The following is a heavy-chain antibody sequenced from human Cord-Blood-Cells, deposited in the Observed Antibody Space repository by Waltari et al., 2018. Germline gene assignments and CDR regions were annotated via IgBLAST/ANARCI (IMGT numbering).Heavy chain of an antibody. D-gene: IGHD3-22*01. CDR3: AKTPRYYGCDY. J-gene: IGHJ4*02. CDR1: GGSISSSRSY. V-gene: IGHV4-39*01. CDR2: IYYSGST. Sequence: QLQLQESGPGLVKPSETLSLTCTVSGGSISSSRSYWGWIRQPPGKGLEWIGSIYYSGSTYYNPSLKSRVTISVDTSKNQFSLKLSSVTAADTAVYYCAKTPRYYGCDYWGQGTLVTVSS.